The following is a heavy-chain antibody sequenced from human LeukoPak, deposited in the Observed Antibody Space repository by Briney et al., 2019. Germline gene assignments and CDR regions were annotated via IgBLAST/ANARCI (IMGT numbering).Heavy chain of an antibody. D-gene: IGHD6-13*01. CDR3: ARDMVQQVVRGWFDP. J-gene: IGHJ5*02. CDR1: GYTFTGYY. V-gene: IGHV1-2*02. CDR2: INPNSDGT. Sequence: GASVKVSCKTSGYTFTGYYMHWVRQAPGQGLEWRGWINPNSDGTNYAQKFQGRVTMTRDTSISTVYMELSSLRSDDTAVYYCARDMVQQVVRGWFDPWGQGTLVTVSS.